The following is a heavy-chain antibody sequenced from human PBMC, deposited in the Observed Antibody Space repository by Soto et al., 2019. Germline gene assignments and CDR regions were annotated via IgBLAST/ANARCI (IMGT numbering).Heavy chain of an antibody. CDR2: ISWDGKTS. J-gene: IGHJ5*02. D-gene: IGHD3-16*01. CDR3: AKPVRGIAGANYDS. CDR1: GFTFDDYA. Sequence: VGTLRLSCAASGFTFDDYAMHWVRQAPGKGLEWVSVISWDGKTSYYAASVRGRFTISRDNSKNFLYLYMIGLRPEDTALYYCAKPVRGIAGANYDSWGQGALVTLSS. V-gene: IGHV3-43*01.